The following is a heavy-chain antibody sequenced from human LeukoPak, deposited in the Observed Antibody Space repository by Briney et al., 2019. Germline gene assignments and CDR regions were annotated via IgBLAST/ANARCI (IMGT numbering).Heavy chain of an antibody. CDR1: GGTFSSYA. Sequence: SVKVSCKASGGTFSSYAISWVRQAPGQGLEWMGGIIPIFCTAHYAQKFQGRVTITRDESTSTAYMELRSLRSEDTAVYFCARGPPYCDILPGYYIGPFHPWGQGTLVTVSS. CDR3: ARGPPYCDILPGYYIGPFHP. V-gene: IGHV1-69*05. J-gene: IGHJ5*02. D-gene: IGHD3-9*01. CDR2: IIPIFCTA.